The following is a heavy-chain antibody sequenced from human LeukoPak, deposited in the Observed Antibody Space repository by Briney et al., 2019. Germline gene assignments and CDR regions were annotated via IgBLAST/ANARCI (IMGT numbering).Heavy chain of an antibody. V-gene: IGHV4-59*01. CDR3: ARDAINGYSYDRAGGFDY. CDR2: IDYSGST. Sequence: PSETLSLTCTVSGGSISSYYWSWIRQPPGKGLEWIGYIDYSGSTNYNPSLKSRVTISVDTSKNQFSLKLSSVTAADTAVYYCARDAINGYSYDRAGGFDYWGQGTLVTVSS. D-gene: IGHD5-18*01. CDR1: GGSISSYY. J-gene: IGHJ4*02.